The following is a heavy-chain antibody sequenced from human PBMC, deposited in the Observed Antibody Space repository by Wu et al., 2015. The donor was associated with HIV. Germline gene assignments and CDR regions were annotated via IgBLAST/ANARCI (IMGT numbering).Heavy chain of an antibody. Sequence: QVQLVQSGAEVKKPGSSVKVSCKASGGTFSSYAISWVRQAPGQGLEWMGRIIPIFGTANYAQKFQGRVTITADESTSTAYMELSSLRSEDTAVYYCARDQPGGYCSSTSCPSWFDPGAREPWSPSPQ. J-gene: IGHJ5*02. V-gene: IGHV1-69*13. D-gene: IGHD2-2*01. CDR2: IIPIFGTA. CDR1: GGTFSSYA. CDR3: ARDQPGGYCSSTSCPSWFDP.